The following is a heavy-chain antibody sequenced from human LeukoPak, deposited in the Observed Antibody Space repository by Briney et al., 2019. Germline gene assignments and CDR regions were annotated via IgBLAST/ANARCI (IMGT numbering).Heavy chain of an antibody. V-gene: IGHV1-46*01. CDR2: ISPSDGST. CDR1: GYTFTGYW. D-gene: IGHD5-24*01. CDR3: ARDNSVRDEAWWFNP. J-gene: IGHJ5*02. Sequence: GASVKPSCKAFGYTFTGYWMHLVSRAPGQGSEWLGVISPSDGSTIYAQKFKGRVTLTRDMSTRTDYLELSSLRSEDTAVYYCARDNSVRDEAWWFNPWGQGTLVTVSS.